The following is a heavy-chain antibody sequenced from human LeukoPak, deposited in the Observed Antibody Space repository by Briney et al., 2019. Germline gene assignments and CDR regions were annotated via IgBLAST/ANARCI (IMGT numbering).Heavy chain of an antibody. Sequence: SVKVSCKASGGTFSSYAISWVRQTPGQGLEWMGGIIPIFGTANYAQKFQGRVTMTTDTSRNTAYMELRSLRFDDTAVYYCARATGFGSGIAGARGAPKYYFDYWGQGTLVTVSS. CDR2: IIPIFGTA. J-gene: IGHJ4*02. V-gene: IGHV1-69*05. D-gene: IGHD6-13*01. CDR3: ARATGFGSGIAGARGAPKYYFDY. CDR1: GGTFSSYA.